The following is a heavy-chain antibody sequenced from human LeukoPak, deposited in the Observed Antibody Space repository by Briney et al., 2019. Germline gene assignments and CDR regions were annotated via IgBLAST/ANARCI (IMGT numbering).Heavy chain of an antibody. V-gene: IGHV3-23*01. D-gene: IGHD2-2*01. Sequence: QPGGSLRLSCAASGFTFSDYSMSWVRQAPGKGLEWVSAIVGSGGNMYYADSVKGRFTISRDNFKSTLYLQMNSLRAEDTAVYYCAKGLTWDSTSCSDWGQGTLVTVSS. CDR1: GFTFSDYS. J-gene: IGHJ4*02. CDR2: IVGSGGNM. CDR3: AKGLTWDSTSCSD.